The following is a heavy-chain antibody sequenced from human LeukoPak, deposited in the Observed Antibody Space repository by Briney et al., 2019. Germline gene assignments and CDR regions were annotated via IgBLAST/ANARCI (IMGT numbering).Heavy chain of an antibody. CDR3: ARVGYCSSTSCYTRGFTFDI. V-gene: IGHV1-2*02. J-gene: IGHJ3*02. CDR1: GYTFTAYY. CDR2: INPNSGGT. D-gene: IGHD2-2*02. Sequence: ASVKVSCKASGYTFTAYYMHWVRQAPGQGLEWMGWINPNSGGTNHAQNFQGRVTVTRDTSISTAYMELSRLRSDDTAVYYCARVGYCSSTSCYTRGFTFDIWGQGTLVTISS.